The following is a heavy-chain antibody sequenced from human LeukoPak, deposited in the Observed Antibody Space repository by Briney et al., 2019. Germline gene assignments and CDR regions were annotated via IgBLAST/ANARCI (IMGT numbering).Heavy chain of an antibody. CDR3: ARAPNRAYYMDV. CDR1: GFSFSNFA. Sequence: SGGSLRLSCAASGFSFSNFAMNWVRQAPGKGLEWVSVIYSGGTTYYADSVKGRFTISRDNSKNTVYLQMNSLRAEDTAVYYCARAPNRAYYMDVWGKGTTVTVSS. V-gene: IGHV3-53*01. CDR2: IYSGGTT. J-gene: IGHJ6*03. D-gene: IGHD7-27*01.